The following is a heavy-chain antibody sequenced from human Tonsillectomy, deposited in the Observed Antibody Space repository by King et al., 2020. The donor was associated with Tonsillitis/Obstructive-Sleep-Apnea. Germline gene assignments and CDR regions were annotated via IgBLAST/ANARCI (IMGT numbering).Heavy chain of an antibody. V-gene: IGHV4-31*01. CDR1: GGSISSGGYY. Sequence: QVQLQESGPGLVKPSQTLSLTCTVSGGSISSGGYYWSWIRQHPGKGLEWIGYIYYSGSTYYNPSLKSLVTISVDTSKNQFSLKLSSVTAADTAVYYCARGKDYYGSGSYTYYYYYMDVWGKGTTVTVSS. CDR2: IYYSGST. J-gene: IGHJ6*03. CDR3: ARGKDYYGSGSYTYYYYYMDV. D-gene: IGHD3-10*01.